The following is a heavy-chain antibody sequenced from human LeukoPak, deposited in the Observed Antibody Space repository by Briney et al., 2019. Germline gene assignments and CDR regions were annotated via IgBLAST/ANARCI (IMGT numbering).Heavy chain of an antibody. Sequence: SETLSLTCTVSGGSISSYYWSWIRQPPGKGLEWIGYIYDSGSTNYNPSLKSRVTISVDTSKNQFSLKLSSVTAADTAVYYCASRQKNAFDIWGQGTMVTVSS. CDR3: ASRQKNAFDI. J-gene: IGHJ3*02. CDR1: GGSISSYY. V-gene: IGHV4-59*01. CDR2: IYDSGST.